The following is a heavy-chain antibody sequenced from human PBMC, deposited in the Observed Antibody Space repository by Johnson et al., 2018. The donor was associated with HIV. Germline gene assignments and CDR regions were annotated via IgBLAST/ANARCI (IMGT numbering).Heavy chain of an antibody. J-gene: IGHJ3*02. CDR2: IGTAGDT. CDR1: GFTFSSYD. CDR3: ARDSETYGMDAFEI. D-gene: IGHD4-17*01. V-gene: IGHV3-13*01. Sequence: VQLVESGGSVVQPGRSLRLSCAASGFTFSSYDMHWVRQATGKGLEWVSAIGTAGDTYYPGSVKGRFTISRENAKNTLYLQMNSLRAEDTAVYYCARDSETYGMDAFEIWGQGTMVTVSS.